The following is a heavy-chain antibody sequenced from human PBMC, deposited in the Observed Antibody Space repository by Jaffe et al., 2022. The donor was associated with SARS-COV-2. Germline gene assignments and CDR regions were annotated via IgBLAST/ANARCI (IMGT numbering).Heavy chain of an antibody. D-gene: IGHD4-17*01. J-gene: IGHJ6*02. CDR2: ISAYNGNT. Sequence: QVQLVQSGAEVKKPGASVKVSCKASGYTFTSYGISWVRQAPGQGLEWMGWISAYNGNTNYAQKLQGRVTMTTDTSTSTAYMELRSLRSDDTAVYYCARYSPSSATVVTSGYYYYGMDVWGQGTTVTVSS. CDR3: ARYSPSSATVVTSGYYYYGMDV. V-gene: IGHV1-18*01. CDR1: GYTFTSYG.